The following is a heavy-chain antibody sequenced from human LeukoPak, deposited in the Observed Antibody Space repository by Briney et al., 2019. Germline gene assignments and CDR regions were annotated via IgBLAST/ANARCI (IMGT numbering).Heavy chain of an antibody. CDR1: GFTFSDYY. Sequence: GGSLRLSCTASGFTFSDYYMSWIRQTPGKGLEWVSYINNSGGIIYYADSVKGRFTISRDNAKNSLSLQMNTLIADDTAVYYCAKGVAPDYWGQGTLVTVSS. CDR2: INNSGGII. CDR3: AKGVAPDY. D-gene: IGHD2-15*01. J-gene: IGHJ4*02. V-gene: IGHV3-11*01.